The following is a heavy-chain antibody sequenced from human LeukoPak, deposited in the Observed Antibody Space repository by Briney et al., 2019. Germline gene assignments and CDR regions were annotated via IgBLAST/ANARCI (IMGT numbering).Heavy chain of an antibody. CDR2: IYSGGRT. Sequence: GGSLRLSCAASGFTVSSNYMSWVRQAPGKGLEWVSIIYSGGRTYYADSVKGRFTISKDNSKNTLYLQMNSLRAEDTAVYYCAGANLDYYGMDVWGQGTTVTVSS. CDR3: AGANLDYYGMDV. CDR1: GFTVSSNY. J-gene: IGHJ6*02. V-gene: IGHV3-53*01. D-gene: IGHD4/OR15-4a*01.